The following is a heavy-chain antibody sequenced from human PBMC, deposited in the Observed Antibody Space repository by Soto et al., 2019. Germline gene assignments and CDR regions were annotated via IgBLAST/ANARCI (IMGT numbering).Heavy chain of an antibody. D-gene: IGHD6-19*01. J-gene: IGHJ4*02. CDR2: VRQDGSQK. CDR3: VRDGSSGWPFDS. CDR1: GFTFSSYW. V-gene: IGHV3-7*01. Sequence: GGSLRLSCEASGFTFSSYWMSWVRQAPGKGLEWVANVRQDGSQKYLVDSVKGRFTISRDNAKKSMYRKMNSLRAEDTAVYSCVRDGSSGWPFDSWGQGTLVTVSS.